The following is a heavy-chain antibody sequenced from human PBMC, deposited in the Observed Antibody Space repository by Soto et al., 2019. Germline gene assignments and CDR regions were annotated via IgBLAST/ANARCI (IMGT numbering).Heavy chain of an antibody. CDR1: GYNFINYW. CDR3: ATLDPTQDRLDY. Sequence: GESLKISCKPSGYNFINYWTGWVRQPPGKGLEWMVFIQPGDTDTKYNPSFRGQITISVDKSISTAFLQWTSLRASDTAMYYCATLDPTQDRLDYWGQGTRVTVSS. V-gene: IGHV5-51*01. D-gene: IGHD1-1*01. J-gene: IGHJ4*02. CDR2: IQPGDTDT.